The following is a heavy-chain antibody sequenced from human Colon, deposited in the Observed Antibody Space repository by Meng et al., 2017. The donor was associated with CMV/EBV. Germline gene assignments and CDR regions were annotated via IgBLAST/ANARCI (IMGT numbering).Heavy chain of an antibody. Sequence: GESLKISCAASGFTFSTYGMHWVRQVSGKGLEWVAFIREDGSRKFYAASVKGRFTISRDNAKNSLYLQMDSLRVEDTAVYYCANQMPWNYYHGMNLWGQGTTVTVSS. V-gene: IGHV3-30*02. CDR3: ANQMPWNYYHGMNL. J-gene: IGHJ6*02. CDR1: GFTFSTYG. D-gene: IGHD1-7*01. CDR2: IREDGSRK.